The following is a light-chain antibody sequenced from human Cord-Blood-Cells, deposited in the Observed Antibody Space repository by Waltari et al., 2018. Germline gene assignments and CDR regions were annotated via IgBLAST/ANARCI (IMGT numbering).Light chain of an antibody. J-gene: IGLJ3*02. V-gene: IGLV2-23*01. Sequence: QTALTQPSTVSGSHGQSITISCTGTSSDVGSYNLVSWYQQHPGKAPKRMIYDGSKRRAGVSNSFSGSKAGNPASLTISGLRAEDEADYYCCTYAGSWVFGGGTKLTVL. CDR3: CTYAGSWV. CDR2: DGS. CDR1: SSDVGSYNL.